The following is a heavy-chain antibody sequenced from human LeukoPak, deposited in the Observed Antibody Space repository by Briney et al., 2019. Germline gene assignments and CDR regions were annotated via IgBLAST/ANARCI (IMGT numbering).Heavy chain of an antibody. CDR2: INTNTGNP. V-gene: IGHV7-4-1*02. CDR3: ARELWGYSSSRSFAY. CDR1: GYTFTDYY. D-gene: IGHD6-13*01. Sequence: GASVKVFCKVYGYTFTDYYLHWVRQAPGQGLEWMGWINTNTGNPAYAQGFTGRFVFSLDTSVSTAYLQISNLKAEDTAVYYCARELWGYSSSRSFAYWGQGTLVTVSS. J-gene: IGHJ4*02.